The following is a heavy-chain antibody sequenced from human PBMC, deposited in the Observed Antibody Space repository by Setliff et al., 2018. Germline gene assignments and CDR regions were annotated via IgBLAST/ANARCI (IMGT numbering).Heavy chain of an antibody. CDR3: ARTGTTYYYSCMDV. CDR2: VSYGGST. CDR1: GGSISSGNYY. D-gene: IGHD3-22*01. J-gene: IGHJ6*03. V-gene: IGHV4-61*01. Sequence: SETLSLTCRVSGGSISSGNYYWSWLRQPPGKGLEWIGYVSYGGSTKYNPSLESRVTISLDAPKNQFSLKLTSVTAADTAVYYCARTGTTYYYSCMDVWGKGTTVTVSS.